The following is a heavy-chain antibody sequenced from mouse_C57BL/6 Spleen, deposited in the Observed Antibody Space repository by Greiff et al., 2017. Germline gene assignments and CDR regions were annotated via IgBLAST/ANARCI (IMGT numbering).Heavy chain of an antibody. CDR1: GYAFTNYL. CDR3: AGREELAPFDY. J-gene: IGHJ2*01. V-gene: IGHV1-54*01. Sequence: VQLQESGAELVRPGTSVKVSCKASGYAFTNYLIEWVKQRPGQGLEWIGVINPGSGGTNYNEKFKGKATLTADKSSSTAYMQLSSLTSEDSAVYFCAGREELAPFDYWGQGTTLTVSS. D-gene: IGHD4-1*01. CDR2: INPGSGGT.